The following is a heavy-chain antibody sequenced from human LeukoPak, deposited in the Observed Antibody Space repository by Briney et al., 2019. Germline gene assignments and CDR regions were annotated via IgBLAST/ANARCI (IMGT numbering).Heavy chain of an antibody. V-gene: IGHV4-31*03. D-gene: IGHD3-10*01. J-gene: IGHJ4*02. CDR3: ARDIMFRGVTAYYFDY. Sequence: SQTLSLTCTVSGVPISSGGYYWSWIRQHPGKGLEWIVYIYYSGSTYYNPSLQSRVTISVDTSKNQFSLKLSSVTAADTAVYYCARDIMFRGVTAYYFDYWGQGTRVTVSS. CDR1: GVPISSGGYY. CDR2: IYYSGST.